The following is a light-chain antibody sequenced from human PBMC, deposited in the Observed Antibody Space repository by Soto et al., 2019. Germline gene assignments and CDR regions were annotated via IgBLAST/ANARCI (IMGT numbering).Light chain of an antibody. V-gene: IGKV3-20*01. CDR1: QSVSSSY. CDR3: QQYGSSSWT. Sequence: EIVLTQSPGTLSLSPGERATLSCRASQSVSSSYLAWYQQKPGQAPRFLIFGASSRTTDIPDRFSGSGSGTDFTLTISRLEPEDFALYYCQQYGSSSWTFGQGTKVEIK. CDR2: GAS. J-gene: IGKJ1*01.